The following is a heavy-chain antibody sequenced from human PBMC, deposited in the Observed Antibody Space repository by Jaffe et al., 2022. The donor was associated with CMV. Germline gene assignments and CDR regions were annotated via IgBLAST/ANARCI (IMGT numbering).Heavy chain of an antibody. CDR3: ARAIVVVVAGLGNWFDP. Sequence: QITLKESGPTLVKPTQTLTLTCTFSGFSLSTSGVGVGWIRQPPGKALEWLALIYWNDDKRYSPSLKSRLTITKDTSKNQVVLTMTNMDPVDTATYYCARAIVVVVAGLGNWFDPWGQGTLVTVSS. J-gene: IGHJ5*02. CDR1: GFSLSTSGVG. V-gene: IGHV2-5*01. D-gene: IGHD2-15*01. CDR2: IYWNDDK.